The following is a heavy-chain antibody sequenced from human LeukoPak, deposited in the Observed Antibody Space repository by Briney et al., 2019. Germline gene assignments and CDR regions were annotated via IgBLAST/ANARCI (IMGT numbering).Heavy chain of an antibody. Sequence: ASVKVSCKVSGYTLTELSMHWVRQAPGKGLEWMGGFDPEDGETIYARRFQGRVTMTEDTSTDTAYMELSSLRPEDTAVYYCATDPFSSSWRPFDYWGQGTLVTVSS. J-gene: IGHJ4*02. CDR2: FDPEDGET. CDR3: ATDPFSSSWRPFDY. D-gene: IGHD6-13*01. V-gene: IGHV1-24*01. CDR1: GYTLTELS.